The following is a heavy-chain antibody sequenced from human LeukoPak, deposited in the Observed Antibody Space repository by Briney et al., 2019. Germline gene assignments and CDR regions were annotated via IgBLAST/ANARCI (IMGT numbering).Heavy chain of an antibody. CDR1: GFTFDDYA. J-gene: IGHJ4*02. D-gene: IGHD1-26*01. V-gene: IGHV3-9*01. CDR3: AREVRVGFDY. Sequence: GGLVQPGRSLRLSCAASGFTFDDYAMHWVRQAPGKGLEWVSGISWNSGSIGYADSVKGRFTISRDNAKNSLYLQMNSLRAEDTAVYYCAREVRVGFDYWGQGTLVTVSS. CDR2: ISWNSGSI.